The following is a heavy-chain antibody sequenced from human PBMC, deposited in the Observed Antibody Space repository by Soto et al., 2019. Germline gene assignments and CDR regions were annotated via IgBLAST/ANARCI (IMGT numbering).Heavy chain of an antibody. CDR2: IWYDGSNK. CDR3: ARAPIPTPATALGILDS. Sequence: GGSLRLSCAASGFTFSSYGMHWVRQAPGKGLEWVAVIWYDGSNKYYADSVKGRFTISRDNSKNTLYLQMNSLRAEDTAVYYCARAPIPTPATALGILDSWGQGTLVTVSS. V-gene: IGHV3-33*01. D-gene: IGHD2-2*01. CDR1: GFTFSSYG. J-gene: IGHJ4*02.